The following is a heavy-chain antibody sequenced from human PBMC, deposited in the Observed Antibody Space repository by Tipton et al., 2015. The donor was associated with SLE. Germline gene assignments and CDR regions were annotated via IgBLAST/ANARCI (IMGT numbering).Heavy chain of an antibody. CDR3: ARSDGGH. CDR2: IYHSGST. CDR1: GGSISSSNYY. Sequence: TLSLTCTVSGGSISSSNYYWGWIRQSPGKGLEWIGSIYHSGSTQYNPSLKSRVTISVDTSGNQVSLKLTSVTAADTAVYYCARSDGGHWGQGTLVTVSS. D-gene: IGHD3-16*01. V-gene: IGHV4-39*07. J-gene: IGHJ4*02.